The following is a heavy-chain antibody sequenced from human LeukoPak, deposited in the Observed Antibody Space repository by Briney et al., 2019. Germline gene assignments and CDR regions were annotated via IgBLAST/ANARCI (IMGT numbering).Heavy chain of an antibody. D-gene: IGHD4-17*01. J-gene: IGHJ4*02. CDR1: GGSISSYY. CDR2: IYYSGST. CDR3: ARRNYGDYDHYFDY. V-gene: IGHV4-59*08. Sequence: SETLSLTCTVSGGSISSYYWSWIRQPPGKGLEWIGYIYYSGSTNYNPSLKSRVTISVDTSKNQFSLKLSSVTAADTAVYYCARRNYGDYDHYFDYWGQGILVTVSS.